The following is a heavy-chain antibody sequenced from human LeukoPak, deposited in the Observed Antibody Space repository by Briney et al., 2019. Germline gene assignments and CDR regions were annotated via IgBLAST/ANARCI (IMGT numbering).Heavy chain of an antibody. V-gene: IGHV3-21*01. D-gene: IGHD3-22*01. J-gene: IGHJ4*02. CDR3: ARFTGDDSSGSYDY. CDR2: ISDSSTYI. CDR1: GFTFSTYS. Sequence: GGSLRLSCAASGFTFSTYSMNWVRQAPGKGLEWVSSISDSSTYIYYADSVKGRFTISRDNAKNSLYLQMNSLRAEDTAVYYCARFTGDDSSGSYDYWGQGTLVTVSS.